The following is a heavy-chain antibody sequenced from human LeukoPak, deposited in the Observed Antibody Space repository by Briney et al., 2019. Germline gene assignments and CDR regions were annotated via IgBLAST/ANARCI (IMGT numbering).Heavy chain of an antibody. CDR3: ARDREIVVVPAAIGY. Sequence: PGGSLRLSCAASGFTFSSYWMSWVRQAPGKGLEWVANIKQDGSEKYYVDSVKGRFTTSRDNAKNSLYLQMNSLRAEDTAVYYCARDREIVVVPAAIGYWGQGTLVTVSS. J-gene: IGHJ4*02. D-gene: IGHD2-2*01. V-gene: IGHV3-7*03. CDR1: GFTFSSYW. CDR2: IKQDGSEK.